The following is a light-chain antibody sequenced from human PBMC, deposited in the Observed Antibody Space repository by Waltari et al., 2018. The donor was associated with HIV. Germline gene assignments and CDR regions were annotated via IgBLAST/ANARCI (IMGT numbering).Light chain of an antibody. CDR3: QAWDSGTIV. V-gene: IGLV3-1*01. CDR2: QDT. Sequence: SYDLTQPPSVSVSSGQTATVTCSGVTLGTKHVSWYQQRSGQSPVLVIHQDTKRPPGIPERFFGSTSENTATLTIYETQPLDEAHYSCQAWDSGTIVFGGGTNLTVL. J-gene: IGLJ3*02. CDR1: TLGTKH.